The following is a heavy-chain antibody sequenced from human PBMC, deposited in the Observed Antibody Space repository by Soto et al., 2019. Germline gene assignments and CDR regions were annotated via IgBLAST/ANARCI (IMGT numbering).Heavy chain of an antibody. Sequence: EVQLVESGGGLIQPGGSLRLSCAASGFTVSSNYMSWVRQAPGKGLEWVSVIYSGGSTYYADSVKGRFTISRDNSKNTLYLQMNSLRAENTPVYYCARDRVKRGYPKSFQPWGQGTLVTVSS. CDR2: IYSGGST. J-gene: IGHJ1*01. CDR3: ARDRVKRGYPKSFQP. CDR1: GFTVSSNY. V-gene: IGHV3-53*01. D-gene: IGHD3-22*01.